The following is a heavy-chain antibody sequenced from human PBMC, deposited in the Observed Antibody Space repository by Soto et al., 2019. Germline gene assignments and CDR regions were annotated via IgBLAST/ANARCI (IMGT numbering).Heavy chain of an antibody. J-gene: IGHJ4*02. CDR2: IYHSGST. CDR1: GRSIGRLNW. V-gene: IGHV4-4*02. D-gene: IGHD6-13*01. Sequence: CLSYGVSGRSIGRLNWCRRVRKHPGKGLEWIGEIYHSGSTNYNPSLKSRVTISVDKSKNQFSLKLSSVTAADTAVYYCASGGRIAAARTLDYWGQGTLVTVPS. CDR3: ASGGRIAAARTLDY.